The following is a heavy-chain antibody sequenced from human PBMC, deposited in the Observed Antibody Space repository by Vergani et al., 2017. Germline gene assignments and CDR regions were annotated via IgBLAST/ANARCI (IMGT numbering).Heavy chain of an antibody. CDR1: GYTFTGYY. CDR2: INPNSGGT. V-gene: IGHV1-2*02. D-gene: IGHD3-10*01. J-gene: IGHJ4*02. Sequence: QVQLVQSGAEVKKPGASVKVSCKASGYTFTGYYMHWVRQAPGQGLEWMGWINPNSGGTNYAQKFQGRVTMTRDTSISTAYMEVSRLRSDDTAVYYCARLTYYYGSGSYPYYFDYWGQGTLVTVSS. CDR3: ARLTYYYGSGSYPYYFDY.